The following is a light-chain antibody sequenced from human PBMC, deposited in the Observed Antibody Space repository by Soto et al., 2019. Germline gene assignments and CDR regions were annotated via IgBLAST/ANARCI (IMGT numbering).Light chain of an antibody. CDR1: QSVSSNY. CDR3: QQYGSSPGT. V-gene: IGKV3-20*01. J-gene: IGKJ1*01. CDR2: GAS. Sequence: EIVLTQSPGTLSLSPGERATLSCRASQSVSSNYLAWYQQKPGQAPRLLIYGASSRATGIPDRFSGSGSETDFTLTISRLQPEAFAVYYCQQYGSSPGTFGQGTKVEIK.